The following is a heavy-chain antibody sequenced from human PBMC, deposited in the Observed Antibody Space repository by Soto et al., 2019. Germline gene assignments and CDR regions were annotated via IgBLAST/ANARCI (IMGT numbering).Heavy chain of an antibody. V-gene: IGHV3-43*01. J-gene: IGHJ2*01. CDR1: GFTFDDYT. Sequence: GGSLRLSCAASGFTFDDYTMHWVRQAPGKGLEWVSLISWDGGSTYYADSVKGRFTISRDNSKNSLYLQMNSLRTEDTALYYCAKDNGALRVNYWYFDLWGRGTLVTVSS. D-gene: IGHD4-17*01. CDR2: ISWDGGST. CDR3: AKDNGALRVNYWYFDL.